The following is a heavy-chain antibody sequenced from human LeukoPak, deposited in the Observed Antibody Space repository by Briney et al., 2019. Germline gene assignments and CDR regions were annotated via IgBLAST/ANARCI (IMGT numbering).Heavy chain of an antibody. Sequence: GASVKVSCKASGYIFTSYSMHWVRRAPGQGLEWMGIINPSGGTTNYAQKFQGRVTITADKSTSTAYMELSSLRSEDTAVYYCARAGPAAIHYYYYYMDVWGKGTTVTVSS. V-gene: IGHV1-46*01. D-gene: IGHD2-2*01. J-gene: IGHJ6*03. CDR1: GYIFTSYS. CDR3: ARAGPAAIHYYYYYMDV. CDR2: INPSGGTT.